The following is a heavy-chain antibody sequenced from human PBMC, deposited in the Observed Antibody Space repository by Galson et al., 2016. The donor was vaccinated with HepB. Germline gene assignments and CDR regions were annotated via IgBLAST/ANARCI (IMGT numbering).Heavy chain of an antibody. V-gene: IGHV4-4*02. J-gene: IGHJ2*01. Sequence: ETLSLTCTVSGDSMSTNWWSWVRQPPGMGPEWIGEVYHTGSTNYKSSLKSRATISMDMSKNQLSLALTSVTAADTAVYYCARVDGFWSGTPSYWYFDLWGRGTLVTVSS. D-gene: IGHD3-3*01. CDR2: VYHTGST. CDR1: GDSMSTNW. CDR3: ARVDGFWSGTPSYWYFDL.